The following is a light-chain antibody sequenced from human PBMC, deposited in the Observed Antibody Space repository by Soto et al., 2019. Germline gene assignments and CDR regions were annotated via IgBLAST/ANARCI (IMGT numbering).Light chain of an antibody. CDR1: QSVLYSSNNKNY. V-gene: IGKV4-1*01. J-gene: IGKJ1*01. Sequence: DIVMTQSPDSLAVSLGERATINCKSSQSVLYSSNNKNYLAWYQQKPGQPPKLLISWASTRETGVPDRFSGSGSGADFTLTISSLQAEDGAVYYCQQYHTTPQSFGQGTKVEIK. CDR2: WAS. CDR3: QQYHTTPQS.